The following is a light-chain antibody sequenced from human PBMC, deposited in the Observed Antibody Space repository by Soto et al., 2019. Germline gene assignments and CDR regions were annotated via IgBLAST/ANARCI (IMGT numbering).Light chain of an antibody. J-gene: IGKJ2*01. Sequence: EIVLTQSPGTLSLSPGERATLSCRASQSVGTTYLAWYQQKPGQTPRLLIYGASSSATGIPNRFSGSGAGSGFGTTFTLTVPNVFAVYFCQQYDRSPYTFGRGTKVEIK. CDR3: QQYDRSPYT. V-gene: IGKV3-20*01. CDR1: QSVGTTY. CDR2: GAS.